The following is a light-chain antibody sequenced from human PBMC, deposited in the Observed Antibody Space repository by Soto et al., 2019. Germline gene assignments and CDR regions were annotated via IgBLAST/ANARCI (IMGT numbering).Light chain of an antibody. CDR1: NSDIGGYNF. CDR3: SSYTTSTTLV. CDR2: DVS. J-gene: IGLJ1*01. V-gene: IGLV2-14*03. Sequence: QSALTQPASVSGSPGQSITISCTGTNSDIGGYNFVSWYQQHPGKAPKLMIFDVSNRPSGVSLRFSGSKSGNTASLTISGLQAEDEADYYCSSYTTSTTLVFGPGTKLNVL.